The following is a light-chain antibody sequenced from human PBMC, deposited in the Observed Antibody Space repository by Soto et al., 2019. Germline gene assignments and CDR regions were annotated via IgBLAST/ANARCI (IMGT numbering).Light chain of an antibody. CDR3: CSYAGSSTSLYV. J-gene: IGLJ1*01. Sequence: QSVLTQPASVSGSPGQPITISCTGTSSDVGSYNLVSWYQQHPGKAPKLMIYEVSRRPSGASNRFSGSKSGNTASLTISGLQAEDEADYYCCSYAGSSTSLYVFGTGTKVTVL. CDR1: SSDVGSYNL. V-gene: IGLV2-23*02. CDR2: EVS.